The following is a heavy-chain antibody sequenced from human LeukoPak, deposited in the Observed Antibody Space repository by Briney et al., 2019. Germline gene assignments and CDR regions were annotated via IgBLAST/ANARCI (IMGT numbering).Heavy chain of an antibody. CDR2: IYYSGST. CDR3: ARVPSPVSSWYGNSYYFDY. Sequence: SETLSLTCTVSGGSISSSSYYWGWIRQPPGRGLEWIGSIYYSGSTYYNPSLKSRVTISVDTSKNQFSLKLSSVTAADTAVYYCARVPSPVSSWYGNSYYFDYWGQGTLVTVSS. V-gene: IGHV4-39*07. CDR1: GGSISSSSYY. J-gene: IGHJ4*02. D-gene: IGHD6-13*01.